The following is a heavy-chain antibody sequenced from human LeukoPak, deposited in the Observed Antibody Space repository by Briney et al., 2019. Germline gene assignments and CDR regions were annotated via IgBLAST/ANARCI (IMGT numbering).Heavy chain of an antibody. CDR2: INGGGSPI. J-gene: IGHJ4*02. CDR3: ARQPQVTHFDY. V-gene: IGHV3-48*04. CDR1: GFTFSRDS. D-gene: IGHD4-23*01. Sequence: PGGSLRLSCAASGFTFSRDSMNWVRQAPGKGLEWVSYINGGGSPIYYTDSVKGRFTISRDNAKNSLYLQMNSLSAEDTAIYYCARQPQVTHFDYWGQGTLVSVSS.